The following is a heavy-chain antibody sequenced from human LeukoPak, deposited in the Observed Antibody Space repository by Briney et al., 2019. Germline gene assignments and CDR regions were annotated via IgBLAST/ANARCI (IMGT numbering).Heavy chain of an antibody. Sequence: SETLSLTCAVYGGTFSSYYWGWIRQPPGKGLEWIGEINHSGSTNYNPSLKSRVTISVDTSKNQFSLKLSSVTAADTAVYYCARRGGLYSSGWYWTFDIWGQGTMVTVSS. J-gene: IGHJ3*02. CDR2: INHSGST. V-gene: IGHV4-34*01. D-gene: IGHD6-19*01. CDR1: GGTFSSYY. CDR3: ARRGGLYSSGWYWTFDI.